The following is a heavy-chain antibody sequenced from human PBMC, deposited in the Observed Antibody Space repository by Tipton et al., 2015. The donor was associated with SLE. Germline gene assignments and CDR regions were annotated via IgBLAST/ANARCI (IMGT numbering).Heavy chain of an antibody. D-gene: IGHD2-15*01. J-gene: IGHJ4*02. CDR1: GYTFTSYG. CDR3: ARDLGYCSGGSCLYYSDY. Sequence: QSGAEVKKPGASVKVSCKASGYTFTSYGISWVRQAPGQGLEWMGWISAYNGNTNYAQKLQGRVTMTTDTSTSTAYMELRSLRSDDTAVYYCARDLGYCSGGSCLYYSDYWGQGTVVTVSS. CDR2: ISAYNGNT. V-gene: IGHV1-18*04.